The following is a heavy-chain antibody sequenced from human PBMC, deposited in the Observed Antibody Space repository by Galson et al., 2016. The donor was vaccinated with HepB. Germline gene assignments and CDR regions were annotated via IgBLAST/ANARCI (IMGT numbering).Heavy chain of an antibody. CDR2: ISSSGSTI. CDR3: ARLQRVYDYTWGKYSYSAFDL. V-gene: IGHV3-48*02. D-gene: IGHD3-16*01. J-gene: IGHJ3*01. Sequence: SLRLSCAASGFTISRYSMIWVRQAPGKGLEWVSYISSSGSTIYYADSVKGRFTISRDNAKNSVYLQMNRLRDEDTAVYYCARLQRVYDYTWGKYSYSAFDLWGQGTMVTVSS. CDR1: GFTISRYS.